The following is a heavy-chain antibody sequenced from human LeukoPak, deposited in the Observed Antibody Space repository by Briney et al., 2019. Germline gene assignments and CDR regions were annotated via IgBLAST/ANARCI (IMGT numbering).Heavy chain of an antibody. J-gene: IGHJ5*02. CDR3: ARSVVPAANDWFDP. D-gene: IGHD2-2*01. CDR2: IYYSGST. V-gene: IGHV4-30-2*03. Sequence: PSQTLSLTCTVSGGSISSGGYYWSWIRQPPGKGLEWIGYIYYSGSTYYNPSLKSRVTISVDTSKNQFSLKLSSVTAADTAVYYCARSVVPAANDWFDPWGQGTLVTVSS. CDR1: GGSISSGGYY.